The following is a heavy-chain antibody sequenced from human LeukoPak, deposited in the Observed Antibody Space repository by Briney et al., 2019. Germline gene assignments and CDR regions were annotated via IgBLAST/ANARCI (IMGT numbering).Heavy chain of an antibody. J-gene: IGHJ6*02. V-gene: IGHV3-53*04. Sequence: PGGSLRLSCAASGFTVSSNYMSWVRQAPGKGLEWVSVIYSGGSTYYADSVKCRFTISRHNSKNTLYLQMNSLRAEDTAVYYCARGGYSGYDFLPDYYYGMDVWGQGTTVTVSS. CDR1: GFTVSSNY. D-gene: IGHD5-12*01. CDR3: ARGGYSGYDFLPDYYYGMDV. CDR2: IYSGGST.